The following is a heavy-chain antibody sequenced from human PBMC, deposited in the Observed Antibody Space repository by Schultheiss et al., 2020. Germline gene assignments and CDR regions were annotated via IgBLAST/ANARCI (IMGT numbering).Heavy chain of an antibody. D-gene: IGHD4-17*01. Sequence: ASVKVSCKASGYTFTGYYMHWVRQSPGQGLEWMGWINPNSGGTNYAQKCQGRVSMTRDTSTSTVYMELSSLRSEDTAVYYCARGVVDYGDYVFFPYCMDVWGKGTTVTVSS. J-gene: IGHJ6*03. V-gene: IGHV1-2*02. CDR2: INPNSGGT. CDR3: ARGVVDYGDYVFFPYCMDV. CDR1: GYTFTGYY.